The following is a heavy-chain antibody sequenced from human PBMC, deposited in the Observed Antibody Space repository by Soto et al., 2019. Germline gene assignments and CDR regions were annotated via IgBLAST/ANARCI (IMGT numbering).Heavy chain of an antibody. CDR3: AASVTTAGGFDF. CDR1: GFTVSAKY. V-gene: IGHV3-53*01. CDR2: MSDAGIT. D-gene: IGHD4-17*01. Sequence: VQLVESGGDLIQPGGSLRLSSAVSGFTVSAKYMIWVRQAPGKDLEWVSAMSDAGITSYADSVRGRFTISRDKSKNSLSLQMDGVKVDDTAVYYCAASVTTAGGFDFWGQGTRVTVS. J-gene: IGHJ3*01.